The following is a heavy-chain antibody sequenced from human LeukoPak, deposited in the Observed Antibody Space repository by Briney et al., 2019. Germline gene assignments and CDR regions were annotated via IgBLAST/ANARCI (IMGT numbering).Heavy chain of an antibody. J-gene: IGHJ6*03. Sequence: GGSLRLSCAASGFTFSSYGMHWVRQAPGQGLEWVAVIWYDGSNKYYADSVKGRFTISRDNSKNTLYLQMNSLRAEDTAVYYCAKGPFPYYYMDVWGKGTTVTVSS. CDR2: IWYDGSNK. D-gene: IGHD2-21*01. V-gene: IGHV3-33*06. CDR1: GFTFSSYG. CDR3: AKGPFPYYYMDV.